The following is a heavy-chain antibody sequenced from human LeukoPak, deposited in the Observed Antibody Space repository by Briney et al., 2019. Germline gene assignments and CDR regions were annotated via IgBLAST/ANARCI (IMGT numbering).Heavy chain of an antibody. CDR2: ISAYNGNT. J-gene: IGHJ4*02. CDR3: ARATLDTWIQLWTLIDY. Sequence: ASVKVSCKASGYTFTDYGISWVRQAPGQGLEWMGWISAYNGNTNYAQKLQGRVTMTTDTSTSTAYMELRSLRSDDTAVYYCARATLDTWIQLWTLIDYWGQGTLVTVSS. V-gene: IGHV1-18*01. D-gene: IGHD5-18*01. CDR1: GYTFTDYG.